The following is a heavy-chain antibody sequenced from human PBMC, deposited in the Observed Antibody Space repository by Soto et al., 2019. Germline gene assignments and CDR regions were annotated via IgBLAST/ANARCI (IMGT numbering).Heavy chain of an antibody. CDR3: AKDLRAYCSGGSCYDEADAFDI. CDR2: ISGSGGST. J-gene: IGHJ3*02. D-gene: IGHD2-15*01. CDR1: GFTFSSYA. Sequence: GGSLRLSCAASGFTFSSYAMSWVRQAPGKGLEWVSAISGSGGSTYYADSVKGRFTISRDNSKNKLYLQMNSLRAEDTAVYYCAKDLRAYCSGGSCYDEADAFDIWGQGTMVTVSS. V-gene: IGHV3-23*01.